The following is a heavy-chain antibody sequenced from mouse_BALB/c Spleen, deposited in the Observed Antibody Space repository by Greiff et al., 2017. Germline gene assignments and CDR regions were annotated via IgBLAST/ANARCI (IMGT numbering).Heavy chain of an antibody. CDR2: IHYSGST. CDR3: ARGTAGAMDY. J-gene: IGHJ4*01. CDR1: GYSITSCYS. D-gene: IGHD1-2*01. Sequence: EVKLVESGPDLVKPSQSLSLTCTVTGYSITSCYSWNWIRQFPGNKLEWMGYIHYSGSTNYNPSLKSRISITRDTSKNQFFMQLNSVTTEDTATYYCARGTAGAMDYWGQGTAVTVSS. V-gene: IGHV3-1*02.